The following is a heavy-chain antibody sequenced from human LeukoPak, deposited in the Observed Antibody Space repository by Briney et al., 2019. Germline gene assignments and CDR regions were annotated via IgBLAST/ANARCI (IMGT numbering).Heavy chain of an antibody. D-gene: IGHD3-22*01. Sequence: ASVEVSCKASGYTFTDYYIHWVRQAPGQGLEWMGWINPNSGDTDSAQEFQGRVTMTSDTSITSAYMELTRLTSDDTAVYYCARSNTSGYYPPTLRYWGQGTLVTVSS. CDR1: GYTFTDYY. J-gene: IGHJ4*02. CDR2: INPNSGDT. CDR3: ARSNTSGYYPPTLRY. V-gene: IGHV1-2*02.